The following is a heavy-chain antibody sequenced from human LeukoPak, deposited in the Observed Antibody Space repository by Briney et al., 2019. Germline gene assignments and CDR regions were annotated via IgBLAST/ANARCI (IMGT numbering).Heavy chain of an antibody. CDR2: IKQDGSEK. Sequence: GGSLRLSCAASGFTFSTHWMSWVRQAPGKGLEWVANIKQDGSEKYYVDSVKGRFTISRDNAKNSLYLQMNSLRAEDTAVYYCVLSSTARGGNDYWGQGTLVTVSS. D-gene: IGHD5-18*01. CDR1: GFTFSTHW. V-gene: IGHV3-7*03. J-gene: IGHJ4*02. CDR3: VLSSTARGGNDY.